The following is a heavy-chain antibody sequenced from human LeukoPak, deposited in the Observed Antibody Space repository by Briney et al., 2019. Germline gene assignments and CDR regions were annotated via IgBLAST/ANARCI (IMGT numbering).Heavy chain of an antibody. V-gene: IGHV3-7*03. J-gene: IGHJ4*02. CDR3: ARPANYAFDY. CDR2: IKRDGSEK. Sequence: GGSLRLSCAASGFTFSNHWMSWVRQAPGKGLEWVASIKRDGSEKYYVDSVKGRFTISRDNAKNSMYLQMNSLRAEDTAIYYCARPANYAFDYWGQGSLVTVFS. CDR1: GFTFSNHW. D-gene: IGHD3-16*01.